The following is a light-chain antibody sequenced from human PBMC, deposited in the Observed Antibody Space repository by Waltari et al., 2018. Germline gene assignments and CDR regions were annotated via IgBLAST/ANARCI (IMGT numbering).Light chain of an antibody. J-gene: IGKJ4*01. V-gene: IGKV1-39*01. CDR2: ASS. CDR1: QSISSY. Sequence: DIQMTQSPSSLSASVGDRVTITCRASQSISSYLNWYQQKPGKAPKLLIYASSSLQSGVPSMCSGSGCGRYFALTISSLPAEDFATYYCQQSYSTPLTFGGGTKVEIK. CDR3: QQSYSTPLT.